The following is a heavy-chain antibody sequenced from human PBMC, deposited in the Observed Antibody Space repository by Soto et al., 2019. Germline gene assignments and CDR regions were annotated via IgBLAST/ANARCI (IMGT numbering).Heavy chain of an antibody. CDR3: ARTYYYDSSGYYVLFDY. V-gene: IGHV5-51*01. CDR1: GYSFASYW. J-gene: IGHJ4*02. CDR2: IYPGDSDT. Sequence: PGESLKISCKGSGYSFASYWIGWVRQMPGKGLEWMGIIYPGDSDTRYSPSFQGQVTISADKSISTAYLQWSSLKASDTAMYYCARTYYYDSSGYYVLFDYWGQGTLVTVSS. D-gene: IGHD3-22*01.